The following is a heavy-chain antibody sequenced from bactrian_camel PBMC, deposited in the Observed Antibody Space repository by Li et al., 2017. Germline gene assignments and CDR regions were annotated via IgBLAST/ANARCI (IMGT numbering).Heavy chain of an antibody. CDR1: GFTFSSYD. J-gene: IGHJ6*01. Sequence: VQLVESGGALAQPGGSLRLSCAASGFTFSSYDMSWVRQAPGKGLEWVSTIKSGDGSTYYAESVKGRFTISKDNAENTLYLQMNSLKPEDTGMYYCATGAGPGIHFHFDYWGQGTQVTVS. D-gene: IGHD1*01. CDR3: ATGAGPGIHFHFDY. CDR2: IKSGDGST. V-gene: IGHV3S31*01.